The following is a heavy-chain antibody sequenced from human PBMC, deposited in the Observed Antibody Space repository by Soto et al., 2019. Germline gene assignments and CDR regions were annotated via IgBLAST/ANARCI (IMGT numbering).Heavy chain of an antibody. CDR2: ISYDGSNK. CDR3: AKAAIKVFLDPLAAY. D-gene: IGHD2-21*01. CDR1: GFTFSSYG. Sequence: GGSLRLSCAASGFTFSSYGMHWVRQAPGKGLEWVAVISYDGSNKYYADSVKGRFTISRDNSKNTLYLQMNSLRAEDTAVYYCAKAAIKVFLDPLAAYWGQGTLVTVSS. V-gene: IGHV3-30*18. J-gene: IGHJ4*02.